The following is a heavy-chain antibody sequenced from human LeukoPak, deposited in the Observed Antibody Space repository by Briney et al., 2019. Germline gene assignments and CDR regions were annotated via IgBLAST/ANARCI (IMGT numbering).Heavy chain of an antibody. D-gene: IGHD1-1*01. CDR1: GFSFSTHA. V-gene: IGHV3-23*01. CDR3: STDPTY. J-gene: IGHJ4*02. CDR2: VSGSGGIT. Sequence: AGGSLRLSCAASGFSFSTHAMTWVRQAPGKGLEWVSAVSGSGGITYYANSVKGRFTISRDNSKSTLWLQMNRLITEDTAVYYCSTDPTYWGQGTLVTVSS.